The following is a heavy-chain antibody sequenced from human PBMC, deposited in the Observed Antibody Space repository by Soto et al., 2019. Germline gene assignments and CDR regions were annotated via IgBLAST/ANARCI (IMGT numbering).Heavy chain of an antibody. CDR2: INSDGSST. CDR1: GFTFSSYW. Sequence: EVQLVESGGGLVQPGGSLRLSCAASGFTFSSYWMHWVRQAPGKGLVWVSRINSDGSSTSYADSVKGRFTISRDNAKNTLYRQMNSLRAEDKAVYYCARGKQLGPVAANTLIAYWGQGTLVTVSS. J-gene: IGHJ4*02. CDR3: ARGKQLGPVAANTLIAY. D-gene: IGHD2-15*01. V-gene: IGHV3-74*01.